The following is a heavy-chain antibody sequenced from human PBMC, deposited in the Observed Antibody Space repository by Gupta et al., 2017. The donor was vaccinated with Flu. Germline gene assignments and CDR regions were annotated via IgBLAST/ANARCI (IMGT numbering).Heavy chain of an antibody. Sequence: GYPFTDYYLHWVRQAPGQGLDLMGWINPKNGGTNYAQKFQGRVTMTRDTSVSTVYMALTSLRSDDTAVYYWAKVLEASSPTFRVDGDDWGQGARGTVAS. V-gene: IGHV1-2*02. CDR2: INPKNGGT. CDR1: GYPFTDYY. CDR3: AKVLEASSPTFRVDGDD. D-gene: IGHD1-1*01. J-gene: IGHJ4*02.